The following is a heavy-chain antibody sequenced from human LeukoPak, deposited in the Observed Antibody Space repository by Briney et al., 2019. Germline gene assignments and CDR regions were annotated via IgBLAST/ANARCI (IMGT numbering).Heavy chain of an antibody. CDR2: INHSGST. J-gene: IGHJ3*02. CDR1: GGSFSGYY. V-gene: IGHV4-34*01. D-gene: IGHD3-22*01. Sequence: SETLSLTCAVYGGSFSGYYWSWIRQPPGKGLEWIGEINHSGSTNYNPSLKSRVTISVDTSKNQFSLKLSSVTAADTAVYYCARDLSGYDAFDIWGQGTMVIVSS. CDR3: ARDLSGYDAFDI.